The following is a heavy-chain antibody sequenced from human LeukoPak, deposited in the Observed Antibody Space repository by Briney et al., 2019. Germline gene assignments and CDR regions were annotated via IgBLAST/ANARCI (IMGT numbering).Heavy chain of an antibody. J-gene: IGHJ3*02. V-gene: IGHV3-21*01. CDR3: ARTNYYDSSGYWIDDAFDI. D-gene: IGHD3-22*01. Sequence: GGSLRLSCAASGFTFSSYSMNWVRQAPGKGLEWVSSISSSSSYIYYADSVKGRFTISRDNAKNSLYLQMNSLRAEDTAVYYCARTNYYDSSGYWIDDAFDIWGQGTMVTVSS. CDR1: GFTFSSYS. CDR2: ISSSSSYI.